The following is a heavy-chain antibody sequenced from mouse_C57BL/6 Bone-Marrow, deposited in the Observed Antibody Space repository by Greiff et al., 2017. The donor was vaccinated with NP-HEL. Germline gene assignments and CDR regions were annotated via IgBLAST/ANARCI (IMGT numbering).Heavy chain of an antibody. CDR2: IYPGGGYT. Sequence: VQLVESGAELVRPGTSVKMSCKASGYTFTNYWIGWAKQRPGHGLEWIGDIYPGGGYTNYNEKFKGKATLTADKSSSTAYMQFSSLTSEDSAIYYCARGEDYFDYWGQGTTLTVSS. V-gene: IGHV1-63*01. J-gene: IGHJ2*01. CDR3: ARGEDYFDY. CDR1: GYTFTNYW.